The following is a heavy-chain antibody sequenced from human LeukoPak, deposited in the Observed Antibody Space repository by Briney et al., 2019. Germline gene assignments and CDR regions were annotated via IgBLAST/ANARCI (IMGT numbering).Heavy chain of an antibody. V-gene: IGHV4-38-2*01. CDR3: ARAAAGRLAWFDP. J-gene: IGHJ5*02. Sequence: SETLSLTCAVSGYSISSGYYWGWIRQPPGKGLEWIGSIYHSGSTYYNPSLKSRVTISVDTSKNQFSLKLSSVTAADTAVYYRARAAAGRLAWFDPWGQGTLVTVSS. CDR2: IYHSGST. D-gene: IGHD6-13*01. CDR1: GYSISSGYY.